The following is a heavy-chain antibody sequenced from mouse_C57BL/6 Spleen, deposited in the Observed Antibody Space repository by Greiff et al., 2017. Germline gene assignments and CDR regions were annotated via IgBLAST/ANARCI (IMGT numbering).Heavy chain of an antibody. CDR3: ARDRGNYSNPFAY. Sequence: EVKLVESGGGLVKPGGSLKLSCTASGFTFSSYAMSWVRQTPEKRLEWVATISDGGSYTYYPDNVKGRFTLSRDNAKNNLYLQMSHLKSEDTAMYYCARDRGNYSNPFAYWGQGTLVTVSA. V-gene: IGHV5-4*01. J-gene: IGHJ3*01. D-gene: IGHD2-5*01. CDR1: GFTFSSYA. CDR2: ISDGGSYT.